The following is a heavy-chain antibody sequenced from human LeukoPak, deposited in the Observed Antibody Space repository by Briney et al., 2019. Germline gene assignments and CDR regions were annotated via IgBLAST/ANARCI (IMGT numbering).Heavy chain of an antibody. CDR1: GFTFSSYG. D-gene: IGHD2-8*01. V-gene: IGHV3-33*08. CDR3: ARDFGGMVRYGMDV. CDR2: IWYDGSNK. J-gene: IGHJ6*02. Sequence: GGSLRLSCAASGFTFSSYGMPWVRQAPGKGLEWVAVIWYDGSNKYYADSVKGRFTISRDNSKNTLYLQMNSLRAEDTAVYYCARDFGGMVRYGMDVWGQGTTVTVSS.